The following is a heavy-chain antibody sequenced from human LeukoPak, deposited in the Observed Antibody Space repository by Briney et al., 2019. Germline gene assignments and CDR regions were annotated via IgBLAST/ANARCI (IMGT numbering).Heavy chain of an antibody. CDR3: AADRGTTESKVRFDP. CDR2: IIPIFGTA. CDR1: GGTFISYA. Sequence: SVKVSCKASGGTFISYAISWVRQAPGQGLEWMGGIIPIFGTANYAQKFQGRVTITADESTSTAYMELSSQRSEDTAVYYCAADRGTTESKVRFDPWGHGTLLIVSS. D-gene: IGHD1-14*01. J-gene: IGHJ5*02. V-gene: IGHV1-69*13.